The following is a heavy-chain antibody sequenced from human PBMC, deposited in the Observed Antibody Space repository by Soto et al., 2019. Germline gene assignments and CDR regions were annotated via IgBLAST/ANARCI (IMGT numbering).Heavy chain of an antibody. Sequence: QVQLQESGPGLVKPSQTLSLTCTVSGGSISSGDYYWSWIRQPPGKGLEWIGYIYYSGSTYYNPSLKRRVTISVDTSKNQFSLKLSSVTAADTAVYYCARRTYYYDSSGRYYYGMDVWGQGTTVTVSS. CDR1: GGSISSGDYY. CDR3: ARRTYYYDSSGRYYYGMDV. CDR2: IYYSGST. D-gene: IGHD3-22*01. V-gene: IGHV4-30-4*01. J-gene: IGHJ6*02.